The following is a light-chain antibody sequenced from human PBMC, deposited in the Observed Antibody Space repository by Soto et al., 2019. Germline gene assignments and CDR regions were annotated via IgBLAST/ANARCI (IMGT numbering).Light chain of an antibody. Sequence: QSVLTQPASVSGSPGQSITISCTGTSSDVGGSNYVSWYQQHPGKAPKLTISDVSYRPSGVSNRFSGSKSGNTASLTISGLQVEDEADYYCSSYTSSSTYVFGTGTKVTVL. V-gene: IGLV2-14*01. J-gene: IGLJ1*01. CDR3: SSYTSSSTYV. CDR1: SSDVGGSNY. CDR2: DVS.